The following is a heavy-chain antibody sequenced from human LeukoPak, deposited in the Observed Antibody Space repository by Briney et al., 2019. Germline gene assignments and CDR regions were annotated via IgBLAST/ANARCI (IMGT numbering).Heavy chain of an antibody. D-gene: IGHD2-2*01. J-gene: IGHJ6*02. Sequence: SETLSLTCAVYGGSFSGYYWSWIRQPPGKGLEWIGEINHSGSTNYNPSLKSRVTISVDTSKNQFSLKLSSVTAADTAVYYCARVRWGYCSSTSCYGRYYGMDVWGQGTTVTVSS. V-gene: IGHV4-34*01. CDR2: INHSGST. CDR1: GGSFSGYY. CDR3: ARVRWGYCSSTSCYGRYYGMDV.